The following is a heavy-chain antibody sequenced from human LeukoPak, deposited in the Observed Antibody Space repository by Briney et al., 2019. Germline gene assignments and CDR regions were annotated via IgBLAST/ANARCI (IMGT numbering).Heavy chain of an antibody. Sequence: GGSLRLSCAASGFTFSSYAMSWVRLAPGKGLEWVSTISGSGDTAYYADSVRGRFTISRDNSQNTLYLQMNSLGAEDTAVYYCAKGAASALVDWFDPWGQGTLVTVSS. V-gene: IGHV3-23*01. J-gene: IGHJ5*02. CDR2: ISGSGDTA. D-gene: IGHD6-25*01. CDR3: AKGAASALVDWFDP. CDR1: GFTFSSYA.